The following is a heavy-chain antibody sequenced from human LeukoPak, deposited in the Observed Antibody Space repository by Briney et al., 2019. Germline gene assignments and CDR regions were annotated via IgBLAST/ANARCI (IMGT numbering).Heavy chain of an antibody. D-gene: IGHD5-12*01. Sequence: GGSLRLSCAASGFTFSSYAMSWVRQAPGKGLEWVSAISGSGGSTYYADSVKGRFTISRDNSKNTLYLQMNSLRAEDTAVYYCARGSLYSGYASMDVWGQGTTVTVSS. CDR3: ARGSLYSGYASMDV. V-gene: IGHV3-23*01. CDR1: GFTFSSYA. CDR2: ISGSGGST. J-gene: IGHJ6*02.